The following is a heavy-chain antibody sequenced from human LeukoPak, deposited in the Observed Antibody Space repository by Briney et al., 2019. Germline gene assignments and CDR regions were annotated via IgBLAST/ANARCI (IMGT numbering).Heavy chain of an antibody. Sequence: GGSLRLSCAASGFTFSSYWMHWVRHAPGKGLVWVSRISTDGNSTSYTDSVKGRFTISRDNAKNTLYLQMNSLRAEDTAVYFCARASEAGTNWFDPWGQGTLVTVSS. CDR3: ARASEAGTNWFDP. CDR2: ISTDGNST. D-gene: IGHD6-19*01. V-gene: IGHV3-74*01. J-gene: IGHJ5*02. CDR1: GFTFSSYW.